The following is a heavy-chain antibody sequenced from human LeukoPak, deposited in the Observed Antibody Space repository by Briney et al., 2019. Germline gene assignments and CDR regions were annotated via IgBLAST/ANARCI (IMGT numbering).Heavy chain of an antibody. Sequence: PGGSLRLSCAASGFTFSSYNMNWVRQAPGKGLEGVSYISSSSTTIYYADSVKGRFTISRDNAKNSLYLQMNSLRAEDTAVYYCARDFRDFNMDVWGKGTTVTVSS. V-gene: IGHV3-48*04. D-gene: IGHD3-3*01. J-gene: IGHJ6*03. CDR1: GFTFSSYN. CDR3: ARDFRDFNMDV. CDR2: ISSSSTTI.